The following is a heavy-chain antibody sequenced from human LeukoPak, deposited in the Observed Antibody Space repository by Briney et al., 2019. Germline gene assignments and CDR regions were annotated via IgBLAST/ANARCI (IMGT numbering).Heavy chain of an antibody. CDR1: GVSISSGGYY. Sequence: SETLSLTCTVSGVSISSGGYYWSWICQHPGKGLEWIGNIYYSGSTYYNPSLKSRVTISVDTSKNQFSLKLSSVTAADTAVYYCARASLFIYYFDYWGQGTLVTVSS. J-gene: IGHJ4*02. CDR2: IYYSGST. V-gene: IGHV4-31*03. CDR3: ARASLFIYYFDY. D-gene: IGHD2/OR15-2a*01.